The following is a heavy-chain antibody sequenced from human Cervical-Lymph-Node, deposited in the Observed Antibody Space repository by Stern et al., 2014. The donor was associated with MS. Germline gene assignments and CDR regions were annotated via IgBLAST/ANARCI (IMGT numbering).Heavy chain of an antibody. D-gene: IGHD4-17*01. CDR1: GGSISSDTYY. CDR2: IYYSGST. CDR3: ARDLGADDYGLYFDL. Sequence: MQLVESGPGLVKPSQTLSLTCTVSGGSISSDTYYWSWMRQHPGKGLEWIVHIYYSGSTHQNPYLESRVTLQVEKSQNHLSLNMSSVTAADAAVYYCARDLGADDYGLYFDLWGGGSLVTVSS. J-gene: IGHJ2*01. V-gene: IGHV4-31*03.